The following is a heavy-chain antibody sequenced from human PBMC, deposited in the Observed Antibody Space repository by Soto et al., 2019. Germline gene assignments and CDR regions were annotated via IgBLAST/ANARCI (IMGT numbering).Heavy chain of an antibody. CDR2: INAGNGNT. J-gene: IGHJ4*02. CDR3: ARAVAVPADFDY. Sequence: QVQLVQSGAEEKKPGASVKVSCKASGYTFTAYAMHWVHQAPGQRLEWMGWINAGNGNTKYSQKFQGRVTITRDTSASTAYMELSSLRSEDTAAYYCARAVAVPADFDYWGQGTLVTVSS. D-gene: IGHD6-19*01. CDR1: GYTFTAYA. V-gene: IGHV1-3*05.